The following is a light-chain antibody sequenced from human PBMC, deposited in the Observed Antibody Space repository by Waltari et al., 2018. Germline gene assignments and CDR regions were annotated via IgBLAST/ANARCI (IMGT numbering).Light chain of an antibody. J-gene: IGKJ2*01. CDR3: QQRSNWPYT. CDR1: QTVRSY. V-gene: IGKV3-11*01. Sequence: EIVLTQSPATLSLSPGERATLSCRASQTVRSYLAWYQQRPGQTPRLLIFDASGRATGISAKFSGSGSGTDFTLTVSNLEPEDFAVYYCQQRSNWPYTFGQGTRVEIK. CDR2: DAS.